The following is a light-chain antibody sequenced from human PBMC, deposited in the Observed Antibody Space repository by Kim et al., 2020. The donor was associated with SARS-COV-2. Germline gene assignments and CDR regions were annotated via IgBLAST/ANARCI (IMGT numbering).Light chain of an antibody. Sequence: EIVMTQSPATLSMSPGERAALSCRASQSVSSTLAWYQQKPGQTPRLLIYGAYTRATGIPARFSGSGSGTEFTLTISSLQSEDFAVYYCQQYDKWPLTFGRGTRLEIK. CDR1: QSVSST. CDR2: GAY. J-gene: IGKJ5*01. V-gene: IGKV3-15*01. CDR3: QQYDKWPLT.